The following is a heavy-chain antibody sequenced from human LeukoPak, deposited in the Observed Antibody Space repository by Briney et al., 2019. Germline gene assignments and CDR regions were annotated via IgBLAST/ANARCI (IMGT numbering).Heavy chain of an antibody. CDR3: ARDNPDGYTYGHYYYYMDV. J-gene: IGHJ6*03. CDR1: GGSILSNY. Sequence: SETLSLTCTVSGGSILSNYWTWIRQPAGKGLEWIGRIWGSGGIWSSGGANHNPSLESRITMSVDTSKNQIYLKLNSVTAADTAVYYCARDNPDGYTYGHYYYYMDVWGKGTTVTVSS. D-gene: IGHD5-18*01. CDR2: IWGSGGIWSSGGA. V-gene: IGHV4-4*07.